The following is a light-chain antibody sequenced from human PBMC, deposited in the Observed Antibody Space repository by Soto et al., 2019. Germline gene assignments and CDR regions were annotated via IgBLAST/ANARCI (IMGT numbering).Light chain of an antibody. V-gene: IGLV2-14*01. J-gene: IGLJ2*01. CDR1: SSDVGGYNY. Sequence: QSVLTQPASVSGSPGQSITISCTGTSSDVGGYNYVSWYQQHPGKAPKSMIYDVSNRPSGVSNRFSGSKSGNTASLTISGLPDEDEADYYCSYYTSSSTLVFGGGTKLTVL. CDR2: DVS. CDR3: SYYTSSSTLV.